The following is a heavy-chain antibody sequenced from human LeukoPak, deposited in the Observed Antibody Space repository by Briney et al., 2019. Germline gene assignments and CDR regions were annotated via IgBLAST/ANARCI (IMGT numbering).Heavy chain of an antibody. D-gene: IGHD3-22*01. CDR1: GFTFSSYA. J-gene: IGHJ4*02. CDR2: IKGSGGKT. CDR3: AKAHIDGDGYYYFDY. Sequence: PGGSLRLSCAASGFTFSSYAMSWVRQAPGKGLEWVSDIKGSGGKTYHADSVKGRFTTSRDNSKNKLYLQMNSLRAEDTALYYCAKAHIDGDGYYYFDYWGQGTLVSVSS. V-gene: IGHV3-23*01.